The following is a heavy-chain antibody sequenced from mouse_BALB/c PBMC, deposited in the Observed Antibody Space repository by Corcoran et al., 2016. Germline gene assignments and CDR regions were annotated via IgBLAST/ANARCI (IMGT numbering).Heavy chain of an antibody. D-gene: IGHD1-1*01. J-gene: IGHJ1*01. V-gene: IGHV1-9*01. CDR1: GYTFSSYW. CDR3: ARNDGSSYDWYFDV. CDR2: ILPGSGST. Sequence: QVQLQQSGAELMKPGASVKISCKATGYTFSSYWIEWVKQRPGHGLEWFGEILPGSGSTNYNEKFKGMATFTADTSSNTAYMQLSRLTSEDSAVYYCARNDGSSYDWYFDVWGAGTTVTVSS.